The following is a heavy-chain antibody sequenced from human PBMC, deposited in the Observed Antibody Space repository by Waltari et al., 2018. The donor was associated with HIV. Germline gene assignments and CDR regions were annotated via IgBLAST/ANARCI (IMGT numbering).Heavy chain of an antibody. CDR1: GDSVSSNSSA. CDR2: TYYRSKWSN. J-gene: IGHJ6*02. V-gene: IGHV6-1*01. Sequence: QVQLQQSGPGLVKPSQTLSLTCAISGDSVSSNSSAWNWIRQSPSRGLEWLGRTYYRSKWSNDYAVSVKSRITINSDTSKNQFSLQLNSVSPEDTAVYYCARDSNYYDSSGYRYYYGMDVWGQGTTVTVSS. D-gene: IGHD3-22*01. CDR3: ARDSNYYDSSGYRYYYGMDV.